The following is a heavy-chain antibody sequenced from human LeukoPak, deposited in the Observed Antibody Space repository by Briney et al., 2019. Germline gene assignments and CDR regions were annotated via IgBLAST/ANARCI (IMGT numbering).Heavy chain of an antibody. J-gene: IGHJ4*02. CDR2: ISSSSSYI. CDR1: GFTFSSYS. D-gene: IGHD6-19*01. CDR3: AKSHIPRYSSGWLPDY. V-gene: IGHV3-21*04. Sequence: TGGSLRLSCAASGFTFSSYSMNWVRQAPGKGLEWVSSISSSSSYIYYADSVKGRFTISRDNAKNSLYLQMNSLRAEDAALYYCAKSHIPRYSSGWLPDYWGQGTLVTVSS.